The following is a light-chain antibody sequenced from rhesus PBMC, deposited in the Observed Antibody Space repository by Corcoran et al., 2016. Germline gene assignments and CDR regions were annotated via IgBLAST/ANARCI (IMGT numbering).Light chain of an antibody. Sequence: DIQMTQSPSSLSASVGDTVTITCRASQSISSWLDWYQQKPGKAPKLLFYKASSLQSGVPSRFSGSGSGTDFTLTIGNLQPEDFATYYCLQYSSSPFTFGPGTKLDIK. J-gene: IGKJ3*01. CDR1: QSISSW. CDR3: LQYSSSPFT. V-gene: IGKV1-22*01. CDR2: KAS.